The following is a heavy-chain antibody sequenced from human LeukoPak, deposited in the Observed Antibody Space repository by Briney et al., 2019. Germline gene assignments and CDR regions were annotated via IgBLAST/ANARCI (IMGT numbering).Heavy chain of an antibody. CDR3: ASYDSSGYPPTD. J-gene: IGHJ4*02. CDR2: IYYSGGT. V-gene: IGHV4-59*11. CDR1: TGSISGHY. Sequence: SETLSLTCTVSTGSISGHYWSWVRQPPGKGLEWIAYIYYSGGTKYNPSLKSRVTISVDTSKNQFSLKLSSVTAADTAVYYCASYDSSGYPPTDWGQGTLVTVSS. D-gene: IGHD3-22*01.